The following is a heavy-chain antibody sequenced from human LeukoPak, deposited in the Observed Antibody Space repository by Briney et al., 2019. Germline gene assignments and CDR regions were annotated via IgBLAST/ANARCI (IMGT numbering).Heavy chain of an antibody. CDR3: VGQSSGTKGSFDY. J-gene: IGHJ4*02. Sequence: GGSLRLSCAASGFTFSSYGMHWVRQAPGKGLEWVAVIWYDGSNKYYADSVKGRFTISRDNSKNTLYLQMNSLKTEDTGVYYCVGQSSGTKGSFDYWGQGTLVTVSS. D-gene: IGHD3-22*01. CDR1: GFTFSSYG. V-gene: IGHV3-33*01. CDR2: IWYDGSNK.